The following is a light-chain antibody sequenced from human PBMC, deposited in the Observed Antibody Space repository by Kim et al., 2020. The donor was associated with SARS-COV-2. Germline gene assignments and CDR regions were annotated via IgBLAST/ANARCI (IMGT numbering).Light chain of an antibody. Sequence: DIVMTQSPDSLAVSLGERATLNCKSSQTVLYNSNNKNYLAWYQQKPGQAPKLLIYWASIRESGVSDRFSGSGSETDFTLTISSLQAEDVEVYYCQQYYSTPPSFGQGTKLE. V-gene: IGKV4-1*01. J-gene: IGKJ2*03. CDR3: QQYYSTPPS. CDR2: WAS. CDR1: QTVLYNSNNKNY.